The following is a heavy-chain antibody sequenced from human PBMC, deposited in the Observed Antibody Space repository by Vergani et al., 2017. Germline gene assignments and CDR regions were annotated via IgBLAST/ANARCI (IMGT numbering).Heavy chain of an antibody. D-gene: IGHD1-26*01. CDR2: FDPEDGET. CDR3: AVGQFDP. V-gene: IGHV1-24*01. Sequence: QVQLVQSGAEVKKPGASVKVSCKVSGYTLTDLSMHWVRQGPGKGRGWMGGFDPEDGETIYAQKVQGRVTMTEDTSTDTAYMELSRLRSEDTAVYYCAVGQFDPWGQGTLVTVSS. CDR1: GYTLTDLS. J-gene: IGHJ5*02.